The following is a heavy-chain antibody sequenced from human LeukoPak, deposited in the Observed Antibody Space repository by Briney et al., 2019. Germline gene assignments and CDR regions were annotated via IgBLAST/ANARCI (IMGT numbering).Heavy chain of an antibody. CDR2: IYPGDSDT. D-gene: IGHD2-21*02. CDR3: ARLGLAYCGGDCYSSPDYYYYGMDV. Sequence: GDSLKISCKGSGYSFTTYWIGWVRQMPGKGLEWMGIIYPGDSDTRYSPSFQGQVTISADKSISTAYLQWSCLKASDTAMYYCARLGLAYCGGDCYSSPDYYYYGMDVWGQGTTVTVSS. V-gene: IGHV5-51*01. CDR1: GYSFTTYW. J-gene: IGHJ6*02.